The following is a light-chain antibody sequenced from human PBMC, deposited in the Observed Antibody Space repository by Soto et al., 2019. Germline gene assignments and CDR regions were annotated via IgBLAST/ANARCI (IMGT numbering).Light chain of an antibody. Sequence: QSALTQPPSVSGSPGQSVTISCTGTSSDVGSYDRVSWYQQPPGTAPKLMIYEVSNRPSGVPDRFSGSKSGNTASLTISGLQAEDEAEYDCTAYTSSNTVVFGTGTKLTVL. CDR3: TAYTSSNTVV. CDR1: SSDVGSYDR. J-gene: IGLJ1*01. CDR2: EVS. V-gene: IGLV2-18*02.